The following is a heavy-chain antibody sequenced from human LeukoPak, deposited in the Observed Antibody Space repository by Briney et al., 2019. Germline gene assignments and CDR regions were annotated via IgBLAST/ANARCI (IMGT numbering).Heavy chain of an antibody. Sequence: SQTLSLTCTVSGGSISSGGYYWSWIRQHPGKVLEWIGYIYYSGSTYYNPSLKSRVTISVDTSKNQFSLKLSSVTAADTAVYYCARAVIDSSGYNLGDWFDPWGQGTLVTVSS. D-gene: IGHD3-22*01. J-gene: IGHJ5*02. CDR1: GGSISSGGYY. CDR2: IYYSGST. V-gene: IGHV4-31*03. CDR3: ARAVIDSSGYNLGDWFDP.